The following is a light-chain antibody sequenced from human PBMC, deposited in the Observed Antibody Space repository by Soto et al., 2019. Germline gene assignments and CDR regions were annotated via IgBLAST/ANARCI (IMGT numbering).Light chain of an antibody. Sequence: IVLTQSPATLSLSPGERATLSCRASQSVSSFLAWYQQKPGQSPRLLIYDASNRATGIPARFSGSGSGTDFTLTISSLEPEDFAVYYCQQYNNWPQITFGQGTRLEIK. CDR2: DAS. CDR1: QSVSSF. J-gene: IGKJ5*01. V-gene: IGKV3-11*01. CDR3: QQYNNWPQIT.